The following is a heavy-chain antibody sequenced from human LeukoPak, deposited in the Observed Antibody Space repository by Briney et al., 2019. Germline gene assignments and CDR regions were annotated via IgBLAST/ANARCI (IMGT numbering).Heavy chain of an antibody. CDR1: GFTFDDYA. CDR3: AKDTAASGNAFDI. V-gene: IGHV3-9*01. CDR2: ICWNSGSL. J-gene: IGHJ3*02. D-gene: IGHD6-13*01. Sequence: GGSLRLSCAASGFTFDDYAMHWVRQAPGKGLEWVSGICWNSGSLGYAGSVKGRFTTSRDNAMNSLYLQMDSLRAEDSALYYCAKDTAASGNAFDIWGQGTMVTVSS.